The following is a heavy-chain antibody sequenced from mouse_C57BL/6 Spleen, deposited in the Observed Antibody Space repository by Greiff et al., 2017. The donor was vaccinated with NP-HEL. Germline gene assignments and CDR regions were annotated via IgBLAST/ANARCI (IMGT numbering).Heavy chain of an antibody. CDR2: YPGSGNTY. Sequence: VQLQQSGPELVKPGASVKMSCKASGYTFTDYYMHWVKQKPGKGLEWIGEIYPGSGNTYYNEKFKGKATLTADTSSSTAYMQLSSLTSEDSAVYFCAYYGSVYYAMDYWGQGTSVTVSS. CDR1: YTFTDYYM. CDR3: YYGSVYYAMDY. V-gene: IGHV1-83*01. D-gene: IGHD1-1*01. J-gene: IGHJ4*01.